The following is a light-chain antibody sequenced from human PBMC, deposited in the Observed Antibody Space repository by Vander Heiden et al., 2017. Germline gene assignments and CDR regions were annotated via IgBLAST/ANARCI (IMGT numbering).Light chain of an antibody. V-gene: IGLV6-57*02. CDR2: EDN. Sequence: NFMLTQPHSVSESPGKTATISCTGSSGSIASNYVQWYQQRPGSAPTTVIYEDNQRPSGVPDRFSGSIDSSSNSASLTISGLKTEDEADYYCQSYDSSNSWVFGGGTKLTVL. CDR3: QSYDSSNSWV. CDR1: SGSIASNY. J-gene: IGLJ3*02.